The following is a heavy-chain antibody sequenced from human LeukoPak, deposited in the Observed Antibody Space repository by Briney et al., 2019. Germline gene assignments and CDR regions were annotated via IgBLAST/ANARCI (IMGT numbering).Heavy chain of an antibody. V-gene: IGHV3-30*03. CDR1: GSIFTTYG. CDR2: ISYDGSNE. J-gene: IGHJ4*02. D-gene: IGHD3-10*01. Sequence: GGALRLSCATSGSIFTTYGIHWVRQAPGKGLEWVAVISYDGSNEFYTDSVKGRFTMSRDNSKNTLYLQMNSLRSDDTAVYYCARVAYGSGSYYPYFDYWGQGTLVTVSS. CDR3: ARVAYGSGSYYPYFDY.